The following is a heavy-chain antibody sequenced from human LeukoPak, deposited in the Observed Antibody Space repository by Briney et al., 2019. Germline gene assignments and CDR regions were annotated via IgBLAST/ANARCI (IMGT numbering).Heavy chain of an antibody. V-gene: IGHV3-23*01. D-gene: IGHD1-26*01. CDR1: GFTFSSYA. CDR2: FSGSGGST. J-gene: IGHJ6*03. CDR3: AKGHRGWELLFDGCYMDV. Sequence: GGSLRLSCAASGFTFSSYAMSWVRQAPGKGLGWVSAFSGSGGSTYYADSVKGRFTISRDNSKNTLYLQMNSLRAEDTAVYYCAKGHRGWELLFDGCYMDVWGKGTTVTVSS.